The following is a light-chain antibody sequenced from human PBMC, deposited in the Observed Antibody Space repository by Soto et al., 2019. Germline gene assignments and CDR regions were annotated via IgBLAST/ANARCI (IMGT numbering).Light chain of an antibody. V-gene: IGKV3-15*01. CDR3: QQYYNWPLT. CDR2: GTS. Sequence: ELVKAQSPATLSVSPGERATLSCRAIQSFSSNVAWYQQKPGQAPRLLIYGTSTRVTGIPARFSGSGSGTEFTLTIGSLQSEDFAVYYCQQYYNWPLTFGGGTKVDIK. CDR1: QSFSSN. J-gene: IGKJ4*01.